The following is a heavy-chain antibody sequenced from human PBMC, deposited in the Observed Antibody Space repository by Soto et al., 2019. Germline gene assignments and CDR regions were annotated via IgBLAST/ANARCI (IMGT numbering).Heavy chain of an antibody. D-gene: IGHD3-10*02. CDR1: GGSISSGGYY. CDR2: IYYSGST. Sequence: SETLSLTCTVSGGSISSGGYYWSWLRQHPGKGLEWIGYIYYSGSTYYNPSLKSRVTISVDTSKNQLYLKLSSVTAADTAVYYCAGDSVRGVILYWGQGTLVTVSS. CDR3: AGDSVRGVILY. V-gene: IGHV4-31*03. J-gene: IGHJ4*02.